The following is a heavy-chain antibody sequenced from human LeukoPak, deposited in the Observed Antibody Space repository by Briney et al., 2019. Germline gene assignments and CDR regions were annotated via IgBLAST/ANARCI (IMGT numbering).Heavy chain of an antibody. Sequence: GGSLRLSCSASGFTFRNYGIHWVRQAPGKGLEWVIVVSRDGGTKYYSDSVKGRFTISRDNSENTLYLQMNSLRPEDTAVYYCARGDYGDYLFDYWGQGTLVTVSS. CDR1: GFTFRNYG. CDR2: VSRDGGTK. D-gene: IGHD4-17*01. V-gene: IGHV3-30*03. J-gene: IGHJ4*02. CDR3: ARGDYGDYLFDY.